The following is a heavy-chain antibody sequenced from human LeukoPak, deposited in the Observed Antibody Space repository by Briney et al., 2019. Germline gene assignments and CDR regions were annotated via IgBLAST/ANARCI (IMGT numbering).Heavy chain of an antibody. V-gene: IGHV3-21*06. CDR1: GLTFTSYN. CDR2: ITSSSSYI. Sequence: PEGSLRLSCAASGLTFTSYNMNWVRQAPGKGLEWVSAITSSSSYIYYADSVKGRFTISRDNAKNSLYLQMDSLRVEDTAVYYCARDPYSGNYGAYYYYYMGVWGKGTTVTISS. J-gene: IGHJ6*03. D-gene: IGHD1-26*01. CDR3: ARDPYSGNYGAYYYYYMGV.